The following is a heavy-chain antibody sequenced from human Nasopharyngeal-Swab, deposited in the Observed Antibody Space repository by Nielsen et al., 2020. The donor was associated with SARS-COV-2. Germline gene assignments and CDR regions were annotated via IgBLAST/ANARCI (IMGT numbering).Heavy chain of an antibody. Sequence: SVKVSCKASGGTFSSYDISWVRQAPGQGLEWMGGIIPIFGTANYAQKFQGRVTITADESTSTAYMELSSLRSEDTAVYYCARVVPAALGGMDVWGQGTTVTVSS. CDR1: GGTFSSYD. V-gene: IGHV1-69*13. CDR2: IIPIFGTA. D-gene: IGHD2-2*01. CDR3: ARVVPAALGGMDV. J-gene: IGHJ6*02.